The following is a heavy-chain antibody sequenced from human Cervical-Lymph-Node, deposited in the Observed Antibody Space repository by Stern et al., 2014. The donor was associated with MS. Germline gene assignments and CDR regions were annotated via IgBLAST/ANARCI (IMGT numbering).Heavy chain of an antibody. Sequence: QVQLVQSGAEVRKPGASVKVSCKTSGYTFIDYYMHWVRQAPGQGLEWMGRINPKAGGTNYAQEFRGQVTMTTDTSISTAYMELSRLTFDDTAVYFCARAYGNYNSYYYGMDVWGQGTTVTVSS. CDR2: INPKAGGT. CDR3: ARAYGNYNSYYYGMDV. D-gene: IGHD4-11*01. CDR1: GYTFIDYY. V-gene: IGHV1-2*06. J-gene: IGHJ6*02.